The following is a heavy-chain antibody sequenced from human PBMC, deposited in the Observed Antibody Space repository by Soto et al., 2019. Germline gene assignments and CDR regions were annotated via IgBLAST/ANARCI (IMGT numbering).Heavy chain of an antibody. Sequence: QVQLVQSGAEVKKPGSSVKVSCKASGGTFSSYTISWVRQAPGQGLEWMGRIIPILGIANYAQKFQGRVTITADKSTSTAYMELSSLRSEDTAVYYCARVEAAAKGRLAMDVWGQGTTVTVSS. CDR2: IIPILGIA. CDR1: GGTFSSYT. D-gene: IGHD6-13*01. CDR3: ARVEAAAKGRLAMDV. V-gene: IGHV1-69*02. J-gene: IGHJ6*02.